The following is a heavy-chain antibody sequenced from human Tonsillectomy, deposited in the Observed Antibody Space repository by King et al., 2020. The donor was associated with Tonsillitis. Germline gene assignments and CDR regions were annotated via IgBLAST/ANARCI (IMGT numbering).Heavy chain of an antibody. Sequence: VQLVESGGGLVQPGGPLRLSCAASGFTFSTYWMNWVRQAPGKGLEWVANIKQDGSEYYYVDSVKGRVTISRDNAKNSLYLQMNSLRAEDTAVYYCARGGVDGVTARPLDYWGQGTLVTVSS. CDR3: ARGGVDGVTARPLDY. CDR2: IKQDGSEY. D-gene: IGHD2-21*02. J-gene: IGHJ4*02. V-gene: IGHV3-7*03. CDR1: GFTFSTYW.